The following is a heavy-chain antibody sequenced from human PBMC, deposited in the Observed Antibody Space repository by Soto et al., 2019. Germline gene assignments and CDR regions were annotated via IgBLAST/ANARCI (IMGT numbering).Heavy chain of an antibody. CDR1: GYTFTSYD. D-gene: IGHD3-10*01. CDR3: ARGTYGSGSYYTSWFDP. Sequence: ASVKVSCKASGYTFTSYDINWVRQATGQGLEWMGWMNPNSGNTGYAQKFQGRVTMTRSASISTAYMELSSLRSEDTAVYYCARGTYGSGSYYTSWFDPWGQGTLVTVSS. CDR2: MNPNSGNT. V-gene: IGHV1-8*01. J-gene: IGHJ5*02.